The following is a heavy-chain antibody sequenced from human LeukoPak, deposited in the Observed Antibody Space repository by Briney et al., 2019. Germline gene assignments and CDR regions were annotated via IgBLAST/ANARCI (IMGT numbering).Heavy chain of an antibody. D-gene: IGHD6-19*01. CDR1: GFTFSSYA. Sequence: PGGSLRLSCAASGFTFSSYAMTWVRQAPGKGLEWVSAISDSGDSTYYADSVRGRFTVSRDNSKNTLYLQMNSLRAEDTALYYCAKDPHSSAWYESPYWGQGTLVAVSS. CDR3: AKDPHSSAWYESPY. J-gene: IGHJ4*02. V-gene: IGHV3-23*01. CDR2: ISDSGDST.